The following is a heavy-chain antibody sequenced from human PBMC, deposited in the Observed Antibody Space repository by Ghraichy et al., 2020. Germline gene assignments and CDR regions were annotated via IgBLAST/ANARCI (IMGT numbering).Heavy chain of an antibody. CDR2: IYYSGST. J-gene: IGHJ4*02. Sequence: SQTLSLTCTVSGGSISSYYWSWIRQPPGKGLEWIGYIYYSGSTNYNPSLKSRVTLSVDTSKNQFSLKLSSVTAADTAVYYCASSSVGDILTGYYSSCDYWGQGTLVTVSS. V-gene: IGHV4-59*01. D-gene: IGHD3-9*01. CDR1: GGSISSYY. CDR3: ASSSVGDILTGYYSSCDY.